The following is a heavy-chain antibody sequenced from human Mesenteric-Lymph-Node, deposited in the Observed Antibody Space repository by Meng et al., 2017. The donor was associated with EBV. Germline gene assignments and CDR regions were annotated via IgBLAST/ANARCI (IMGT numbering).Heavy chain of an antibody. J-gene: IGHJ4*01. Sequence: VVVLQFGAGVNMPGASLRISCNTAGYIFSVFAVHWLRQTPGQRLEWMGWINAGNGNTKYSEKFQGRVTITRDTFASTAYMELSSLRSEDTAVYYCARGASTSWPVDYWGHGTLVTVSS. CDR1: GYIFSVFA. D-gene: IGHD6-19*01. V-gene: IGHV1-3*01. CDR2: INAGNGNT. CDR3: ARGASTSWPVDY.